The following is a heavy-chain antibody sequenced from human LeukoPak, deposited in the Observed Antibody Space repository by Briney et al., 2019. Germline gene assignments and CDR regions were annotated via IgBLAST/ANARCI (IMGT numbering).Heavy chain of an antibody. CDR1: GYTLTSYY. CDR2: INPSGGST. CDR3: ASQWTGGYGMDV. D-gene: IGHD1-14*01. Sequence: ASVKVSCKASGYTLTSYYMHWVRQAPGQGLEWMGIINPSGGSTSYAQKFQGRVTMTRDTSTSTVYMELSSLRSEDTAVYYCASQWTGGYGMDVWGQGTTVTVSS. V-gene: IGHV1-46*01. J-gene: IGHJ6*02.